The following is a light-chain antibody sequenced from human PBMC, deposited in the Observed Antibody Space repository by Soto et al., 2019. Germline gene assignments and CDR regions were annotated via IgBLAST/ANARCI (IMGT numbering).Light chain of an antibody. V-gene: IGLV2-11*01. Sequence: QSALTQPRSVSGSPGQSVTISCTGTSSDVGIYNYVSWYQQHPGKAPKLMIFDVSKRPSGVPDRFSGFKSGNTASLTISGLQAEDEADYSCCSYAGSTYVFGSGTKLTVL. CDR2: DVS. CDR3: CSYAGSTYV. J-gene: IGLJ1*01. CDR1: SSDVGIYNY.